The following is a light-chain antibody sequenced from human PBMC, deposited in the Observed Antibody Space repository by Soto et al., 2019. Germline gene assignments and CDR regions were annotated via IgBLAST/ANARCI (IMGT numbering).Light chain of an antibody. CDR2: DAS. CDR3: QQYNSYSQT. CDR1: QSISTW. J-gene: IGKJ1*01. V-gene: IGKV1-5*01. Sequence: DIQMTQSPSTLSASVGDRFTITCRASQSISTWLAWYQQKPGKVPKLLIYDASSLEGGVPSRFSGSGSGTEFTLTISSLRPDDSATYYCQQYNSYSQTFGQGTKVDIK.